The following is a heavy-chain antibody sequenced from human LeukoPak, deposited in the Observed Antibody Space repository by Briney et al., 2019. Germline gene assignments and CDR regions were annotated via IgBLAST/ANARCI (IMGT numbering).Heavy chain of an antibody. Sequence: SETLSLTCTVSGGSISSSSYYWGWIRQPPGKGLEWIGSIYYSGSTYYNPSLKSRVTISVDTSKNQFSLKLSSVTAADTAVYYCARARYNWNDETNNWFDPWGQGTLVTVSS. V-gene: IGHV4-39*07. CDR2: IYYSGST. CDR1: GGSISSSSYY. CDR3: ARARYNWNDETNNWFDP. D-gene: IGHD1-1*01. J-gene: IGHJ5*02.